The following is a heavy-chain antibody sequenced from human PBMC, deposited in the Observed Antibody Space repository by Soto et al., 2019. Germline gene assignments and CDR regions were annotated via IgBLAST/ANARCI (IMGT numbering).Heavy chain of an antibody. CDR3: AIRSHIVVAPT. CDR1: GASFSDANYY. J-gene: IGHJ1*01. Sequence: PSETLSLTCIVSGASFSDANYYWVWIRQPPGEGLEWMGRSYYDGRTYYNAALKSRATISVDTSKNHFSLMLTSVTAADTAVYYCAIRSHIVVAPTWGQGTMVTVSS. D-gene: IGHD2-21*01. V-gene: IGHV4-39*02. CDR2: SYYDGRT.